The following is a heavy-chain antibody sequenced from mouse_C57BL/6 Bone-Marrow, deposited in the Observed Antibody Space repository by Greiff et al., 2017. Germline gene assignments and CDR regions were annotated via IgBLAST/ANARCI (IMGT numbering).Heavy chain of an antibody. D-gene: IGHD1-1*01. Sequence: EVKLMESGGGLVKPGGSLKLSCAASGFTFSDYGMHWVRQAPEKGLEWVAYISSGSSTIYYADTVKGRFTISRDNAKNTLFLQMTSLRSEDTAMYYCARERYYGSSPWFAYWGQGTLVTVSA. CDR2: ISSGSSTI. J-gene: IGHJ3*01. V-gene: IGHV5-17*01. CDR1: GFTFSDYG. CDR3: ARERYYGSSPWFAY.